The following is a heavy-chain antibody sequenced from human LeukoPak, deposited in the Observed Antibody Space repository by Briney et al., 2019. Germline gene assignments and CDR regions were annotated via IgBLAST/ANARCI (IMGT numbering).Heavy chain of an antibody. Sequence: KHGESLKISCKCSGYSFTSYWIGWVRQMPGKGLEWMGIIYPGDSDTRYSPSFQGQVTISADKSISTAYLQWSSLKASDTAMYYCARPVRGPAAPFDYWGQGTLVTVSS. V-gene: IGHV5-51*01. CDR3: ARPVRGPAAPFDY. J-gene: IGHJ4*02. CDR2: IYPGDSDT. CDR1: GYSFTSYW. D-gene: IGHD2-2*01.